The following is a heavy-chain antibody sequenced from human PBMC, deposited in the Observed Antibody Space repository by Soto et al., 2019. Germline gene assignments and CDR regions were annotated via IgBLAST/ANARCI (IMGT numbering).Heavy chain of an antibody. V-gene: IGHV3-53*02. D-gene: IGHD3-9*01. CDR2: IYSGSTT. Sequence: EVQLVETGGGLIQPGGSLRLSCAASGFTVSSNYMSWVRQAPGKGLEWVSIIYSGSTTYYADSVKRRFTISRDTSKNTLYLQMNSLSAEDTAVYYCARVRGNYDILTGYSLYYFDYWGQGTLVTVSS. CDR1: GFTVSSNY. CDR3: ARVRGNYDILTGYSLYYFDY. J-gene: IGHJ4*02.